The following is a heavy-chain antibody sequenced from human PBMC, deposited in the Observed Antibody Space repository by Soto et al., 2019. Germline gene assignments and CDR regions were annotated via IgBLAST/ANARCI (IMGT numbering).Heavy chain of an antibody. CDR2: ISAYNGNT. V-gene: IGHV1-18*01. J-gene: IGHJ6*02. CDR3: ARIKYYYDSSGYPSLYGMDV. D-gene: IGHD3-22*01. Sequence: EASVKVSCKVSGYTFTSYGISWVRQAPGQGLEWMGWISAYNGNTNYAQKLQGRVTMTTDTSTSTAYMELRSLRSDDTAVYYCARIKYYYDSSGYPSLYGMDVWGQGTTVTVSS. CDR1: GYTFTSYG.